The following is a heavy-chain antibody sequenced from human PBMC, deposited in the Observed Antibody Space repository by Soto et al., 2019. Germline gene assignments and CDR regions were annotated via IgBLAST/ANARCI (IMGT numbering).Heavy chain of an antibody. J-gene: IGHJ4*02. CDR3: ARAHGDYASRWDYFDC. D-gene: IGHD4-17*01. V-gene: IGHV4-34*01. Sequence: SETLSLTCAVYGGSFSGYYWSWIRQPPGKGLEWIGEINHSGSTNYNPSLKSRVTISVDTSKNQFSLKLSSVTAADTAVYYCARAHGDYASRWDYFDCWGQGTLVTVSS. CDR1: GGSFSGYY. CDR2: INHSGST.